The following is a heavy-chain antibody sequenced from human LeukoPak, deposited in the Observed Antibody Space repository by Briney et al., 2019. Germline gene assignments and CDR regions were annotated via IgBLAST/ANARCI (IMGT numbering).Heavy chain of an antibody. CDR1: GFTVSSNY. V-gene: IGHV3-48*01. CDR2: ISSSSSTI. Sequence: GGSLRLSCAASGFTVSSNYMSWVRQAPGKGLEWVSYISSSSSTIYYADSVKGRFTISRDNAKNSLYLQMNSLRAEDTAVYYCARVKLYCGGDCYPFDDWGQGTLVTVSS. D-gene: IGHD2-21*01. J-gene: IGHJ4*02. CDR3: ARVKLYCGGDCYPFDD.